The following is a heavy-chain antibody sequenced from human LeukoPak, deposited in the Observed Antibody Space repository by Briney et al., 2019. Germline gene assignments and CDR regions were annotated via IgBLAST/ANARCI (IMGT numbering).Heavy chain of an antibody. D-gene: IGHD3-22*01. Sequence: GGSLRLSCAASGFTFSSYAMSWVRQAPGKGLEWVSAISGSGGSTYYADSVKGRFTVSRDNSKNTLYLQMNSLRAEDTAVYYCAATTPYYYDSSGYYPYWFDYWGQGTLVTVSS. CDR3: AATTPYYYDSSGYYPYWFDY. CDR2: ISGSGGST. J-gene: IGHJ4*02. CDR1: GFTFSSYA. V-gene: IGHV3-23*01.